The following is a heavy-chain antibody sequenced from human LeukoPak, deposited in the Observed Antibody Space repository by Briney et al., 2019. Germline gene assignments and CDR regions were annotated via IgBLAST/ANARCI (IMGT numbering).Heavy chain of an antibody. CDR2: ITYNGRST. J-gene: IGHJ3*02. Sequence: LSLTCAVYGGSFSGYYWNWIRQPPGKGLEWIAYITYNGRSTQYADSVKGRLTISRDNAKNSLYLQLNSLRGEDTAIYYCAREDTTDAFDIWGQGTMVTVSS. D-gene: IGHD1-1*01. CDR1: GGSFSGYY. CDR3: AREDTTDAFDI. V-gene: IGHV3-11*04.